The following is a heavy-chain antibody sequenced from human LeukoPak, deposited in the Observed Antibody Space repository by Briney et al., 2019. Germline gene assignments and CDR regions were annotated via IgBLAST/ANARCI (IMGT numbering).Heavy chain of an antibody. CDR1: GGSISSSSYY. D-gene: IGHD5-18*01. J-gene: IGHJ3*02. Sequence: KSSETLSLTCTVSGGSISSSSYYWSWIRQPPGKGLEWIGEINHSGSTNYNPSLKSRVTISVDTSKNQFSLKLSSVTAADTAVYYCAREVVDTATNAFDIWGQGTMVTVSS. CDR2: INHSGST. V-gene: IGHV4-39*07. CDR3: AREVVDTATNAFDI.